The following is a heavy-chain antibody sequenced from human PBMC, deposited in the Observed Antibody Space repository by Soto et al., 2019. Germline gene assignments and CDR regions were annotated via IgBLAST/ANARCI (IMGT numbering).Heavy chain of an antibody. Sequence: QVQLVESGGGVVQPGRYLRLSCAASGFTFRSYAMHWVRQAPGKGLEWVAVISYDGSNKYYADSVKGRFTISRDNSKNTLYLQMNSLRAEDTAVYYCARDPNSSGWHIDYWGQGTLVTVSS. CDR1: GFTFRSYA. V-gene: IGHV3-30-3*01. CDR3: ARDPNSSGWHIDY. D-gene: IGHD6-19*01. J-gene: IGHJ4*02. CDR2: ISYDGSNK.